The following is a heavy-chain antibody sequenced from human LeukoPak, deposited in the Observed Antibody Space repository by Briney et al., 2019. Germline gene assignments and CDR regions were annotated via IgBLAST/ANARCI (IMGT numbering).Heavy chain of an antibody. V-gene: IGHV3-9*01. D-gene: IGHD6-13*01. J-gene: IGHJ4*02. CDR3: TPLTGIPAAIIDS. CDR2: ISWNSGSI. Sequence: LPGRSLRLSCAASGFSFDDYAMHWVRQAPGKGLEWVSGISWNSGSISYADSVKGRFTISRDNAKNSLYLQMNSLRAEDTAFCYCTPLTGIPAAIIDSWGQGTLVTVSS. CDR1: GFSFDDYA.